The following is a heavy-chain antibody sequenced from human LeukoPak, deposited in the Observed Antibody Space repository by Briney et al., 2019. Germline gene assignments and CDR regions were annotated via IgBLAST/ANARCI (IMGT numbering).Heavy chain of an antibody. J-gene: IGHJ4*02. Sequence: TLSLTCTVSGGSISSGSDYWSWIRQPAGKGLEWIGRIYTSGSTNYNPSLNSRVTIAVDTSKNQFSLRLSSVTAADTAVYYCARRVNGYFYNHFDYWGQGTLVTVSS. CDR2: IYTSGST. CDR1: GGSISSGSDY. CDR3: ARRVNGYFYNHFDY. V-gene: IGHV4-61*02. D-gene: IGHD3-22*01.